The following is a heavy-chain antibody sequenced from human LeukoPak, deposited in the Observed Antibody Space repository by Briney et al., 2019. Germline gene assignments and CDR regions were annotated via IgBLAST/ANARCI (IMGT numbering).Heavy chain of an antibody. D-gene: IGHD3-22*01. V-gene: IGHV4-39*07. J-gene: IGHJ5*02. CDR3: ASSGDPYSYYYDSSGYLP. CDR2: IYYSGST. CDR1: GGSISSSSYY. Sequence: PSETLSLTCTVSGGSISSSSYYWGWIRQPPGKGLEWIGSIYYSGSTYYNPSLKSRVTISVDPSKNQFSLKLSSVTAADTAVYYCASSGDPYSYYYDSSGYLPWGQGTLVTVSS.